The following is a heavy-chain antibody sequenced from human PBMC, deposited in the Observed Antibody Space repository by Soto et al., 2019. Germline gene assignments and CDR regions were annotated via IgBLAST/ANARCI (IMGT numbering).Heavy chain of an antibody. CDR1: GFTFSSYA. CDR3: VKAVYLLDFDY. J-gene: IGHJ4*02. D-gene: IGHD1-20*01. CDR2: ISGTGGNT. Sequence: GGSLSLSCAASGFTFSSYAVSWVRQAPGKGLEWVSAISGTGGNTYYADSVKGRFTISRDNSKNTVYLQMNSLRAEDTAVYYCVKAVYLLDFDYWGQGTLVTSPQ. V-gene: IGHV3-23*01.